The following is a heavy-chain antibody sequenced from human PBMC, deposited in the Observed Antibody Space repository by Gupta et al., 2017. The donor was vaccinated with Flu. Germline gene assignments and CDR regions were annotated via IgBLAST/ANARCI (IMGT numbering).Heavy chain of an antibody. CDR2: INGADGNT. CDR1: DDNFSRYA. D-gene: IGHD2-8*01. CDR3: ARGAIYCTNGVCSWGYYFEN. V-gene: IGHV1-3*01. Sequence: QVHLVQSGAEGKKPGASVKVSCKAPDDNFSRYAIYWMRQDPGQGLEWMGRINGADGNTKYSQKFQGRVTITKDTSANTAYMELNSLKSEDTAVYYCARGAIYCTNGVCSWGYYFENWGQGTLVTVSS. J-gene: IGHJ4*02.